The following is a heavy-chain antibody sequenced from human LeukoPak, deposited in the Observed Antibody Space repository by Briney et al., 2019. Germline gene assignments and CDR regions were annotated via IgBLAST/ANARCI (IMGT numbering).Heavy chain of an antibody. CDR3: ARAPVADNWFDP. V-gene: IGHV1-69*04. J-gene: IGHJ5*02. Sequence: SVKVSCTASGGTFSSYAISWVRQAPGQGLEWMGRIIPILGIANYAQKFQGRVTITTDESTSTAYMELSSLRSEDTAVYYCARAPVADNWFDPWGQGTLVTVSS. CDR2: IIPILGIA. D-gene: IGHD4-23*01. CDR1: GGTFSSYA.